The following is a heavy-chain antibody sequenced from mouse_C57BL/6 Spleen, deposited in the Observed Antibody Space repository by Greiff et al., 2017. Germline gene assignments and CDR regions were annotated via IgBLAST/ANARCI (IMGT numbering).Heavy chain of an antibody. Sequence: QVQLQQSGAELVKPGASVKLSCKASGYTFTEYTIHWVKQRSGQGLEWIGWFYPGSGSIKYNEKFKDKATLTADKSSGTVYMELRRLTSEDAAVYFCARHLYDGSSHGYFDVWGTGTTVTVSS. V-gene: IGHV1-62-2*01. CDR1: GYTFTEYT. D-gene: IGHD1-1*01. J-gene: IGHJ1*03. CDR2: FYPGSGSI. CDR3: ARHLYDGSSHGYFDV.